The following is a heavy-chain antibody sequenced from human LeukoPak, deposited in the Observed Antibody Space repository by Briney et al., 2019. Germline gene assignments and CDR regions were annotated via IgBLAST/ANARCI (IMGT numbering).Heavy chain of an antibody. CDR2: IYYSGST. CDR1: GGSISSSSYY. V-gene: IGHV4-39*01. D-gene: IGHD6-19*01. J-gene: IGHJ6*02. CDR3: ARHPGQWLHLDYYYYGMDV. Sequence: SETLSLTCTVSGGSISSSSYYWGWIRQPPGKGLEWNGIIYYSGSTYYNPSLKSRVTISLDTSKNQFSLKLSAVTAADTAVYYCARHPGQWLHLDYYYYGMDVWGQGTTVSVSS.